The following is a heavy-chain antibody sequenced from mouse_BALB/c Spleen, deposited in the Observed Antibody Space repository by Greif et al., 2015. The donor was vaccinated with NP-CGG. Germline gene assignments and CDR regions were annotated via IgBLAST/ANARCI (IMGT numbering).Heavy chain of an antibody. J-gene: IGHJ2*01. CDR3: ARRDSSGYGY. CDR2: INPSTGYT. V-gene: IGHV1-7*01. D-gene: IGHD3-2*01. CDR1: GYTFTSCW. Sequence: QVQLKESGAELAKPGASVKMSCKASGYTFTSCWMHWVKQRPGQGLEWIGYINPSTGYTEYNQKFKDKATLTADKSSSTAYMQLSSLTSEDSAVYYCARRDSSGYGYWGQGTTLTVSS.